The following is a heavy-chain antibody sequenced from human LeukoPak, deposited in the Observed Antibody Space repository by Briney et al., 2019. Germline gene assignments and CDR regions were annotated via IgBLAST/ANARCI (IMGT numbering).Heavy chain of an antibody. Sequence: SETLSLTCAVSGGSISSSNWWSWVRQPPGKGLEWIGEIYHSGSTNYNPSLKSRVTISVDKSKNQFSLKLSSVTAVDTAVYYCARFRSMVRGVQYYFDYWGQGTLVTVSS. CDR1: GGSISSSNW. J-gene: IGHJ4*02. V-gene: IGHV4-4*02. CDR3: ARFRSMVRGVQYYFDY. CDR2: IYHSGST. D-gene: IGHD3-10*01.